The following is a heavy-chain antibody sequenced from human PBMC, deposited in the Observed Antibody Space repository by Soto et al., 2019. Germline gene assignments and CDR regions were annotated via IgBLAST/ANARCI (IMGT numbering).Heavy chain of an antibody. D-gene: IGHD1-7*01. CDR1: GFTVSSNY. CDR2: IYSGGST. V-gene: IGHV3-53*01. J-gene: IGHJ6*02. Sequence: QPGGSLRLSCAASGFTVSSNYMSWVRQAPGKGLEWVSVIYSGGSTYHADSVKGRFTISRDNSKNTLYLQMNSLRAEDTAVYYCARENYVDDYYYYGMDVWGQGTTVTVSS. CDR3: ARENYVDDYYYYGMDV.